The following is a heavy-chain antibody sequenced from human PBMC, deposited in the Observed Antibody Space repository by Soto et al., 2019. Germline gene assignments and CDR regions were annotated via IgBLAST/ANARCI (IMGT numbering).Heavy chain of an antibody. V-gene: IGHV4-4*07. Sequence: QVQLQESGPGLVKASETLSLTCTVSGGSINSYYWSWIRQPAGKGLEWIGRIDSSGNTNYNPSLRSRVTMSVDTSKSQFSLRLTSVTAADTAVYYCARYSSNWFQTEGLDVWGPGTTVTVSS. CDR1: GGSINSYY. D-gene: IGHD6-13*01. J-gene: IGHJ6*02. CDR2: IDSSGNT. CDR3: ARYSSNWFQTEGLDV.